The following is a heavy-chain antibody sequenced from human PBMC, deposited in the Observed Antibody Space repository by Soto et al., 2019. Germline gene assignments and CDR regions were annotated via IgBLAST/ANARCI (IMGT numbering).Heavy chain of an antibody. J-gene: IGHJ4*02. CDR3: ARGRYGDY. CDR1: GYTFTSYG. V-gene: IGHV1-18*01. Sequence: QVHLVQSGAEAKKPGASVKVSCKASGYTFTSYGITWVRQAPGQGLERMGWISAHNGNTDYAQKLQGRVIVTRDTSTGTAYMEMRSLISDDTAVYYCARGRYGDYWGQGALVTVSS. CDR2: ISAHNGNT. D-gene: IGHD1-1*01.